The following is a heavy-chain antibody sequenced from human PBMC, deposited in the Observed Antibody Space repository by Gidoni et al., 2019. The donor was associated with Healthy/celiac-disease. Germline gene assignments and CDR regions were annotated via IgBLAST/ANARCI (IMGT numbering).Heavy chain of an antibody. D-gene: IGHD3-22*01. V-gene: IGHV3-21*01. CDR1: GFTFSSYS. Sequence: EVQLVESGGGLVKPGGSLRLSCAASGFTFSSYSMNWVRQAPGKGLEWVSSISSSSSYIYYADSVKGRITISRDNAKNSLYLQMNSLRAEDTAVYYCARARLYYYDSSGTGGWFDPWGQGTLVTVSS. CDR2: ISSSSSYI. CDR3: ARARLYYYDSSGTGGWFDP. J-gene: IGHJ5*02.